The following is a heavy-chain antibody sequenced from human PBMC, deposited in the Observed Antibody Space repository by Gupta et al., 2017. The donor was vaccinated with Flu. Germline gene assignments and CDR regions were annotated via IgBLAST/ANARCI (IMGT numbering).Heavy chain of an antibody. J-gene: IGHJ4*02. Sequence: EVQLAESGGGLVKPGGSLRLSCAASGFTFSNAWMSWVRQAPGKGLEWVGRIKSKTDGGTTDYAAPVKGRFTISRYDSKNTLYLQMNSLKTEDTAVYYCTTDPTMPGQQWLSQDYWGQGTLVTVSS. CDR3: TTDPTMPGQQWLSQDY. CDR1: GFTFSNAW. D-gene: IGHD6-19*01. V-gene: IGHV3-15*01. CDR2: IKSKTDGGTT.